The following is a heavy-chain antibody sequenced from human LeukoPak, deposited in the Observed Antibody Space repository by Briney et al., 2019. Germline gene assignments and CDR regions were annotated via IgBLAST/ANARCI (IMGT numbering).Heavy chain of an antibody. CDR1: GGSISSYY. V-gene: IGHV4-59*01. CDR2: IYYSGST. Sequence: PSETLSLTCTVSGGSISSYYGSWLPQPPGKGLEWFGYIYYSGSTNYNPSLKSRVTIPVDTSKNQFSLKLSSVTAADTAVYYCASIAARPPTYYYYMDVWGKGTTVTVSS. CDR3: ASIAARPPTYYYYMDV. J-gene: IGHJ6*03. D-gene: IGHD6-6*01.